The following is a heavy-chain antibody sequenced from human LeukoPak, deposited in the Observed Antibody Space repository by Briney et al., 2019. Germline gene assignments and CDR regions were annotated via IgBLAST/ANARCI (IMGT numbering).Heavy chain of an antibody. J-gene: IGHJ2*01. CDR3: ARTYYDFWSGYSLDPEGATNWYFDL. D-gene: IGHD3-3*01. V-gene: IGHV5-51*01. Sequence: GESLKISCKGSGYSFTSYWFGWVRQMPGKGLEWMGIIYPGDSDTRYSPSFQGQVTISADKSISTAYLQWSSLKASDTAMYYCARTYYDFWSGYSLDPEGATNWYFDLWGRGTLVTVSS. CDR1: GYSFTSYW. CDR2: IYPGDSDT.